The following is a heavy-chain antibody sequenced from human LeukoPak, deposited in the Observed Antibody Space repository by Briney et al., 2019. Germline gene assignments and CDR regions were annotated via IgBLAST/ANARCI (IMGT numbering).Heavy chain of an antibody. CDR3: ARVVWAAHYYMDV. Sequence: PGGSLRLSCAASGFTFSSNWMSWVRQAPGKGLEWVANIKQDGTEKYYVDSVKGRFTISRDNGKNSLYLQMNSLRAEDTAVYYCARVVWAAHYYMDVWGKGTTVTVSS. J-gene: IGHJ6*03. CDR1: GFTFSSNW. D-gene: IGHD6-6*01. V-gene: IGHV3-7*01. CDR2: IKQDGTEK.